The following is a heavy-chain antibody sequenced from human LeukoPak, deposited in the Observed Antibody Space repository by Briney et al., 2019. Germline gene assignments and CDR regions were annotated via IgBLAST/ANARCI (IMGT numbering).Heavy chain of an antibody. CDR3: ARGWSGY. CDR1: GYTFTDYY. V-gene: IGHV1-2*02. CDR2: INPDSGIT. D-gene: IGHD2-8*01. J-gene: IGHJ4*02. Sequence: AASVKVSCKASGYTFTDYYIHWVRQAPGQGLEWMGWINPDSGITNYSQEFQGRVTMTRDTSITTAYMEESRLTSDDTAVYYCARGWSGYWGQGTLVTVSS.